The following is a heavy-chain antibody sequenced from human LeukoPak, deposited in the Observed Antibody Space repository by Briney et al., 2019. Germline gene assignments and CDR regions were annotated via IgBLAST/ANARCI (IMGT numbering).Heavy chain of an antibody. Sequence: GGSLRLSCAASGFTVITNDMTWVRQAPGRGLEWVSVLYSDGNTKYADSVQGRFTISRHNSKNTLYLEMNSLSPDDTAVYYCARGVEPLAANTLAYWGQGTLVTVSS. CDR1: GFTVITND. J-gene: IGHJ4*02. V-gene: IGHV3-53*01. CDR2: LYSDGNT. CDR3: ARGVEPLAANTLAY. D-gene: IGHD1-14*01.